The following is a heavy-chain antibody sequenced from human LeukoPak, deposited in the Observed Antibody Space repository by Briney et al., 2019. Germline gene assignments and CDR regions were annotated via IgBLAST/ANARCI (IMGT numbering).Heavy chain of an antibody. CDR1: GGSISSYY. D-gene: IGHD3-10*01. Sequence: PSETLSLTCTVSGGSISSYYWSWIRQPPGKGLEWIGYIYYSGSTNYNPSLKSRVTISVDTSKNQFSLKLSSVTAADTAVYYCAVYYYGSGSYHDYYYYGMDVWGQGTTVTVSS. CDR3: AVYYYGSGSYHDYYYYGMDV. V-gene: IGHV4-59*08. J-gene: IGHJ6*02. CDR2: IYYSGST.